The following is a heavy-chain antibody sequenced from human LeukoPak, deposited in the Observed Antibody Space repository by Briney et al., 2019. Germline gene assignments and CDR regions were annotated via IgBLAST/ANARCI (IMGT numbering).Heavy chain of an antibody. CDR2: IKDKEDGETR. CDR1: GFTFKNAW. V-gene: IGHV3-15*01. Sequence: GGSLRLFCGASGFTFKNAWMNWVRQAPGKGLEWVGRIKDKEDGETRDYAASVQGRFIISRDDSKNTVYLQMNRLRIEDTGIYYCSTDGEGYIEFGHWGQGILVSVSA. CDR3: STDGEGYIEFGH. D-gene: IGHD5-24*01. J-gene: IGHJ4*02.